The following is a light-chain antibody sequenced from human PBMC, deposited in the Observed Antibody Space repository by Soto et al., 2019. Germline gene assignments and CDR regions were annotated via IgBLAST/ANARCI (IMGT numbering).Light chain of an antibody. Sequence: EIVVTQSPGTLSLSTGDRATLSCRASQTVSNNYLAWCQQKPGQAPRVIMYGASRRATGIPDRFSGGGSGTDFTLTISRLEPEDFAVYFCQQYAGPPNTFGQGTRLETK. CDR1: QTVSNNY. CDR3: QQYAGPPNT. V-gene: IGKV3-20*01. J-gene: IGKJ5*01. CDR2: GAS.